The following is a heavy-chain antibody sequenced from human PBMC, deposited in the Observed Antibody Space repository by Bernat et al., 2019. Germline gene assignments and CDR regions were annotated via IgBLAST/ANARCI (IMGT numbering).Heavy chain of an antibody. J-gene: IGHJ4*02. Sequence: QVQLQQWGAGLLKPSETLSLTCAVYGGSFSGYYWSWIRQPPGKGLEWIGEINHSGSTNYNPSLKSRVTISVDTSKNQFSLKLSSVTAADTAVYYCARGWLHPHPFSDSRKKWARRGYFDYWGQGTLVTVSS. D-gene: IGHD5-18*01. CDR3: ARGWLHPHPFSDSRKKWARRGYFDY. V-gene: IGHV4-34*01. CDR1: GGSFSGYY. CDR2: INHSGST.